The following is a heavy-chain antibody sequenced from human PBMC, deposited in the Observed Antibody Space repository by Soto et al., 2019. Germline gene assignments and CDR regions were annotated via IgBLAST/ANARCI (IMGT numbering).Heavy chain of an antibody. V-gene: IGHV3-23*01. CDR2: ISGSGGST. D-gene: IGHD3-3*01. J-gene: IGHJ5*02. Sequence: VGSLRLSCAASGFTFSSYAMSWVRQAPGKGLEWVSAISGSGGSTYYADSVKGRFTISRDNSKNTLYLQMNSLRAEDTAVYYCAKAQDDYDFWSGYYNWFDPWGQGTLVTVSS. CDR3: AKAQDDYDFWSGYYNWFDP. CDR1: GFTFSSYA.